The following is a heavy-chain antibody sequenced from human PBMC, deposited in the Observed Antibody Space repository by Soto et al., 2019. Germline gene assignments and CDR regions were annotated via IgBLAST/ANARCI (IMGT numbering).Heavy chain of an antibody. CDR3: ARARYCSGGSCYSLAYYYGMDV. V-gene: IGHV3-21*01. D-gene: IGHD2-15*01. CDR2: ISSSGSNI. Sequence: GGSLRLSCAASGFTFSSYSMNWVRQAPGKGLEWVSSISSSGSNIFYADSVKGRFTISRDNAKNSLYLQMNSLRAEDTGVYYCARARYCSGGSCYSLAYYYGMDVWGQGTTVTGSS. J-gene: IGHJ6*02. CDR1: GFTFSSYS.